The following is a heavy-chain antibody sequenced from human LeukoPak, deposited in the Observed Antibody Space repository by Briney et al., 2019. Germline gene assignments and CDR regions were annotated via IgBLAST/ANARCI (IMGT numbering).Heavy chain of an antibody. CDR3: AREKQQLTYAAN. D-gene: IGHD6-13*01. CDR2: IRYDGSNK. CDR1: GFTFSSYG. Sequence: PGGSLRLSCAASGFTFSSYGMHWVRQAPGKGLEWVAFIRYDGSNKYYADSVKGRFTISRDNSKNTLYLQMNSLRAEDTAVYYCAREKQQLTYAANWGQGTLVTVSS. J-gene: IGHJ4*02. V-gene: IGHV3-30*02.